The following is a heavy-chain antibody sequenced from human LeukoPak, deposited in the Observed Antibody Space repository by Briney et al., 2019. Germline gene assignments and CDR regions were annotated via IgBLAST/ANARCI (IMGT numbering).Heavy chain of an antibody. CDR3: ARRIAARPGARYFDY. J-gene: IGHJ4*02. CDR2: INHSGST. V-gene: IGHV4-34*01. Sequence: PSETLSLTCAVYGGSFSGYYWSWIRQPPGKGLEWIGEINHSGSTNYNPSLKSRVTISVDTSKNQFSLKLSSVTAADTAVYYCARRIAARPGARYFDYWGQGTLVTVSS. CDR1: GGSFSGYY. D-gene: IGHD6-6*01.